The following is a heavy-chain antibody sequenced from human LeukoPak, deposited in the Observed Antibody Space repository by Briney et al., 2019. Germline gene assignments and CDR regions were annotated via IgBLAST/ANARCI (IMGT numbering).Heavy chain of an antibody. J-gene: IGHJ4*02. CDR3: ARDDSQVPGAIRY. V-gene: IGHV4-59*01. D-gene: IGHD2-2*01. CDR2: IYYSGTT. Sequence: KSSETLSLTCTVSGGSISSYYYNWIRQPPGKGLEWIGYIYYSGTTNYNPSLKSRVTISVDTSKTQFSLKLRSVTPADTAVYYCARDDSQVPGAIRYWGQGTLVTVSS. CDR1: GGSISSYY.